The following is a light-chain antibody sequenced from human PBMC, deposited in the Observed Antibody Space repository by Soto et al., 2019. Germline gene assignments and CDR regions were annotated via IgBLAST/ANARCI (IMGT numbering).Light chain of an antibody. J-gene: IGLJ1*01. Sequence: QSALTQPASVSGSPGQSINIACTGTSSDVGGYNYVSWYQQHPGKAPKLMIYDVSNRPSGVSNRFSGSKSGNTASLTISGLQAEDEADYYCSSYTSSSTLGVFGTGTKVTVL. CDR1: SSDVGGYNY. CDR2: DVS. CDR3: SSYTSSSTLGV. V-gene: IGLV2-14*01.